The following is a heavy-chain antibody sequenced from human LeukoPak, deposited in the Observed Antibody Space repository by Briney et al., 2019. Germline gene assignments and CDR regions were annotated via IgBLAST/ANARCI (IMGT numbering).Heavy chain of an antibody. CDR2: INPNSGGT. Sequence: ASVKVSCKASGNTFTRYYMHRVRQAPGQGLEWMGWINPNSGGTNYAQKFQGRVTMTRDTSISTAYMELSRLRSDDTAVYYCARVVRGRFLEWLFGTVFDYWGQGTLVTVSS. CDR1: GNTFTRYY. D-gene: IGHD3-3*01. V-gene: IGHV1-2*02. CDR3: ARVVRGRFLEWLFGTVFDY. J-gene: IGHJ4*02.